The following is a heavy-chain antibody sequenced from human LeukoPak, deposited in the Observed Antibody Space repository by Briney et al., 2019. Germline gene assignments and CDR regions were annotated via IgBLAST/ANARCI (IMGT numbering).Heavy chain of an antibody. CDR2: FDPEDGET. CDR3: AKDQSSDWYGYYYYMDV. CDR1: GYTLTELS. D-gene: IGHD6-19*01. Sequence: ASVKVSCKVSGYTLTELSMHWVRQAPGKGLEWMGGFDPEDGETIYAQKFQGRVTMTRDTSSSTAYMDLSRLRSDDTAVYYCAKDQSSDWYGYYYYMDVWGKGTTVTISS. V-gene: IGHV1-24*01. J-gene: IGHJ6*03.